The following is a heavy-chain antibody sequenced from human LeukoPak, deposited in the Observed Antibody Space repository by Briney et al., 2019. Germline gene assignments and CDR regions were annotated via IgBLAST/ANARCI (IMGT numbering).Heavy chain of an antibody. Sequence: SVKVSCKASGGTFSSYAISWVRQAPGQGLEWMGGIIPIFGTANYAQKFQGRVTITADESTSTAYMELSSLRSEDTAVYYCATDATTVTSDYYYGMDVWGQGTTVTVSS. CDR1: GGTFSSYA. J-gene: IGHJ6*02. D-gene: IGHD4-17*01. V-gene: IGHV1-69*13. CDR3: ATDATTVTSDYYYGMDV. CDR2: IIPIFGTA.